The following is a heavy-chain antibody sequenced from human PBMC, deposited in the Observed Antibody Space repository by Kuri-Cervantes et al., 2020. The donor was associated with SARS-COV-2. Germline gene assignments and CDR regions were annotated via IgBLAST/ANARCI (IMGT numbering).Heavy chain of an antibody. J-gene: IGHJ4*02. CDR1: GFTFDDYA. D-gene: IGHD2-15*01. CDR3: AKDMESGGSYSTFDY. V-gene: IGHV3-9*01. Sequence: SLKISCAASGFTFDDYAMHWVRQAPGKGLEWVSGISWNSGSIGYADSVKGRFTISRDNAKNSLYLQMYSLRAEDTALYYCAKDMESGGSYSTFDYWGQGTLVTVSS. CDR2: ISWNSGSI.